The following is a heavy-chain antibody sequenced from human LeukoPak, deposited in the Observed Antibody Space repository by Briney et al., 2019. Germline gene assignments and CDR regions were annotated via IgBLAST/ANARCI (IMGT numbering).Heavy chain of an antibody. CDR1: GYTFTDYY. J-gene: IGHJ4*02. CDR3: ATAGGTEPVDY. CDR2: INPNSGGT. V-gene: IGHV1-2*02. D-gene: IGHD1-7*01. Sequence: ASVKVSCKASGYTFTDYYMHWVRQAPGQGLEWTGWINPNSGGTNYAQKFQGRVTMTRDTSINTAYMERSRLRSDDTAVYYCATAGGTEPVDYWGQGTLVTVSS.